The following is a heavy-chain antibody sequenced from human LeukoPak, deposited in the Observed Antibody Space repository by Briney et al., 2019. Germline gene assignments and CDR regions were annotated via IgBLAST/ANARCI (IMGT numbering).Heavy chain of an antibody. CDR3: ARDPYYGDYADY. V-gene: IGHV4-61*02. CDR1: GGSISSGSYY. Sequence: PSETLSLTCTVSGGSISSGSYYWSWIRQPAGKGLEWIGRIYTSGSTNYNPSLKSRVTMSVDTSKNQFSLKLSSVTAADTAVYYCARDPYYGDYADYWGQGTLVTVSS. J-gene: IGHJ4*02. CDR2: IYTSGST. D-gene: IGHD4-17*01.